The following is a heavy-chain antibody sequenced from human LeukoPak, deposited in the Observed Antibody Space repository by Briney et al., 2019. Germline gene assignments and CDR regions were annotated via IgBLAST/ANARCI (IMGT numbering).Heavy chain of an antibody. V-gene: IGHV3-30*03. J-gene: IGHJ4*02. CDR3: ARSPLDGYNYLDY. Sequence: GRSLRLSCAASGFTLSTNGMHWVRQAPGKGLEWVAVISYDGNAKYYADSVKGRFTISRDNPKNTLYLQMNSLRPEDTAVYYCARSPLDGYNYLDYWGQGTLVTVSS. D-gene: IGHD5-24*01. CDR2: ISYDGNAK. CDR1: GFTLSTNG.